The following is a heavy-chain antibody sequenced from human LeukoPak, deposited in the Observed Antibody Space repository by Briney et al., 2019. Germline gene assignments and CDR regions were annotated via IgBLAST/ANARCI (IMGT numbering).Heavy chain of an antibody. V-gene: IGHV3-23*01. CDR2: ISGSGDST. Sequence: GGSLRLSCAASGFPFSSYAMSWVRQAPGKGLEWVSAISGSGDSTYYADSVKGRFTISRDNSKNTVYLQMNSLRAEDTAVYYCAREPYCSGGSCYHAFDIWGQGTMVTVSS. D-gene: IGHD2-15*01. CDR1: GFPFSSYA. CDR3: AREPYCSGGSCYHAFDI. J-gene: IGHJ3*02.